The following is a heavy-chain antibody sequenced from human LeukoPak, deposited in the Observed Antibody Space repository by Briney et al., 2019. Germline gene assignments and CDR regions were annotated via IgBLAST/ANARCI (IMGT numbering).Heavy chain of an antibody. CDR2: IYYSGST. V-gene: IGHV4-59*01. CDR3: ARTQNVLLWFGDPGIGAFDI. D-gene: IGHD3-10*01. J-gene: IGHJ3*02. CDR1: GVSISSYY. Sequence: SETLSLTCTVSGVSISSYYWSWIRQPPGKGLEWIGYIYYSGSTNYNPSLKSRVTISVDTSKNQFSLKLSSVTAADTAVYYCARTQNVLLWFGDPGIGAFDIWGQGTMVTVSS.